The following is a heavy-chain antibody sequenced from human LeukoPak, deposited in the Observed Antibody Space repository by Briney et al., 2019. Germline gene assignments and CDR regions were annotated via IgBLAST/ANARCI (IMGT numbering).Heavy chain of an antibody. CDR3: ARDRSGGYNWFDP. V-gene: IGHV4-39*07. J-gene: IGHJ5*02. Sequence: SETLSLTCTVSGGSISSSSYYWGWIRQPPGKGLEWIGNIYYSGNNYYNPSLKSRVTMPVDTSKNRFSLNLSSVTAADTAVYYCARDRSGGYNWFDPWGQGTLVTVSS. CDR2: IYYSGNN. CDR1: GGSISSSSYY. D-gene: IGHD6-19*01.